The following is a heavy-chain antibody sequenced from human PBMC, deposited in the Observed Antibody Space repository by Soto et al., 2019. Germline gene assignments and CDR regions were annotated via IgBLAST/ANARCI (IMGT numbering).Heavy chain of an antibody. D-gene: IGHD2-15*01. J-gene: IGHJ6*02. CDR2: INHSGST. CDR1: GGSFSGYY. V-gene: IGHV4-34*01. Sequence: PSETLSLTCAVYGGSFSGYYWSWIRQPPGKGLEWIGEINHSGSTNYNPSLKSRVTISVDTSKNQFSLKLSSVTAADTAVYYCARGGLRGGYYYYGMDVWGQGTTVIVSS. CDR3: ARGGLRGGYYYYGMDV.